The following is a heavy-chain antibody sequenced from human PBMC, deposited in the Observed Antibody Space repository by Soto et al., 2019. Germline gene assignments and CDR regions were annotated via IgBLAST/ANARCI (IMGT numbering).Heavy chain of an antibody. J-gene: IGHJ6*03. CDR1: GFTFSNYW. CDR2: INTDGST. V-gene: IGHV3-74*01. Sequence: EVQLVESGGSLVQPGGSLRLSCAASGFTFSNYWMHWVRQAPGKGLVWVSRINTDGSTTYADSVRGRINISRDNAKNTLYLQMNSLRAEDTAVDYWARDRNYYYMDVWGKGTTVTVSS. CDR3: ARDRNYYYMDV.